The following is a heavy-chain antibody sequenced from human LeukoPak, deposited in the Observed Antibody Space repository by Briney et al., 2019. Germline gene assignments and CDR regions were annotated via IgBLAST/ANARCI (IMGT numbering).Heavy chain of an antibody. CDR1: GFTFSSYW. CDR3: ATDSPAPRYYFDY. V-gene: IGHV3-7*04. Sequence: ALRLSCAASGFTFSSYWMSWVRQAPGKGLEWVANIKQDGSEKYYVDSVKGRFTISRDNAKNSLYLQMNSLRAEDTAVYYCATDSPAPRYYFDYWGQGTLVTVSS. CDR2: IKQDGSEK. J-gene: IGHJ4*02.